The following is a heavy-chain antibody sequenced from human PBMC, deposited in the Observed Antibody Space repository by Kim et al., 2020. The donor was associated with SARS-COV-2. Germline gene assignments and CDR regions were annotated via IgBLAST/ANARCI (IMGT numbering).Heavy chain of an antibody. CDR1: GSTFSSYS. CDR3: ASLVAVAGTGGHWFDP. V-gene: IGHV3-21*01. Sequence: GGSLRLSCAASGSTFSSYSMNWVRQAPGKGLEWVSSISSSSYIYYADSVKGRFTISRDNAKNSLYLQMNSLRAEDTAVYYCASLVAVAGTGGHWFDPWGQGTLLTVSS. J-gene: IGHJ5*02. D-gene: IGHD6-19*01. CDR2: ISSSSYI.